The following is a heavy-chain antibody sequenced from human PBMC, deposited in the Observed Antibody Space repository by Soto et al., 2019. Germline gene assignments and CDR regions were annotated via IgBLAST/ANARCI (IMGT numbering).Heavy chain of an antibody. CDR2: IWYDGSNK. D-gene: IGHD6-13*01. CDR1: GFTFSSYG. Sequence: QVQLVESGGGVVQPGRSLRLSCAASGFTFSSYGMHWVRQAPGKGLEWVAVIWYDGSNKYYADSVKGRFTISRDNSKNTLYLQMNSLRAEDTAVYYCARGTEAGTTREVCYYYYMDVWGKGTTVTVSS. V-gene: IGHV3-33*01. CDR3: ARGTEAGTTREVCYYYYMDV. J-gene: IGHJ6*03.